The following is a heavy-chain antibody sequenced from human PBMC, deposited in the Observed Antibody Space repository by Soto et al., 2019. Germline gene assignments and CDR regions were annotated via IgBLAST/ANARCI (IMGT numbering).Heavy chain of an antibody. CDR2: IYSGGST. V-gene: IGHV3-66*01. D-gene: IGHD3-9*01. Sequence: GGSLRLSCAASGFTVSSNYMSWVRQAPGKGLEWVSVIYSGGSTYYADSVKGRFTISRDNSKNTLYLQMNSLRAEDTAVYYCARDGELRYFDWPERPYYGMDVWGQGTTVTVSS. CDR3: ARDGELRYFDWPERPYYGMDV. J-gene: IGHJ6*02. CDR1: GFTVSSNY.